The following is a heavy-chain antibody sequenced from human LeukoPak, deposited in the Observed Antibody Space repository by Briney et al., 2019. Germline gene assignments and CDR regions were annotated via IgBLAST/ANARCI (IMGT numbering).Heavy chain of an antibody. J-gene: IGHJ5*02. D-gene: IGHD1-26*01. V-gene: IGHV3-23*01. CDR3: AKHPGVAGTTFDD. CDR2: TSGSGGSR. CDR1: GFTFSSYA. Sequence: PGGSLRLSCAASGFTFSSYAMSWVRQAPGKGLEWVSATSGSGGSRYYADSVKGRFPISRDNPKNALYLEMNSLRAEDTAVYYCAKHPGVAGTTFDDWGQGTLVIVSS.